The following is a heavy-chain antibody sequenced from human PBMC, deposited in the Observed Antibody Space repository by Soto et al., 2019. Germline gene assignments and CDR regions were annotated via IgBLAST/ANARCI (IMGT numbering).Heavy chain of an antibody. CDR1: GGSISSYY. CDR2: IYYSGST. D-gene: IGHD5-18*01. V-gene: IGHV4-59*01. CDR3: ARGRGYGYGIDY. Sequence: SETLSLTRTVSGGSISSYYWSWIRQPPGKGLEWIGYIYYSGSTNYNPSLKSRVTISVDTSKNQFSLNLRSVTAADTAVYYCARGRGYGYGIDYWGQGTLVTVSS. J-gene: IGHJ4*02.